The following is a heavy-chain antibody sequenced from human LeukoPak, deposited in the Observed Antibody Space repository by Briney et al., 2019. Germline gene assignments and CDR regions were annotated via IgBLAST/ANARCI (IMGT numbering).Heavy chain of an antibody. J-gene: IGHJ4*02. CDR2: ISAYNGNT. CDR3: ARVRRDGYNYPLDY. CDR1: GYTFTSYG. D-gene: IGHD5-24*01. Sequence: ASVKVSCKASGYTFTSYGISWVRQAPGQGLEWMGWISAYNGNTNYAQKLQGRVTMTTDTSTSTAYMELRSLRSEDTAVYYCARVRRDGYNYPLDYWGQGTLVTVSS. V-gene: IGHV1-18*01.